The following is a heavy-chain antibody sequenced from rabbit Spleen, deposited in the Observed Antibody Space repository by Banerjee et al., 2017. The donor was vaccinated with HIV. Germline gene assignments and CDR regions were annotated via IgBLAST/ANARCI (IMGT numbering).Heavy chain of an antibody. V-gene: IGHV1S40*01. CDR1: GFSFNNGYD. CDR3: ARDSGTSFSSYGMDL. Sequence: QSLEESGGGLVKPGASLTLTCKASGFSFNNGYDMCWVRQAPGKGLEWIACIDTGSSGFTYFASWAKGRFTISKTSSTTVTLQVSSLTAADTATYFCARDSGTSFSSYGMDLWGPGTLVTVS. D-gene: IGHD8-1*01. J-gene: IGHJ6*01. CDR2: IDTGSSGFT.